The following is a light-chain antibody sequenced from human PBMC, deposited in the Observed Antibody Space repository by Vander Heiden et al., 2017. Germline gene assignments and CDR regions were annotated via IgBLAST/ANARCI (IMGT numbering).Light chain of an antibody. J-gene: IGKJ2*01. CDR2: GAS. CDR1: QSVLYSSNNKNY. CDR3: QQYYSTPHT. V-gene: IGKV4-1*01. Sequence: DIVMTQSPASLAVSLGERATLPCKSSQSVLYSSNNKNYLAWYQQKPGQPPKLLIYGASTRESGVPDRFSGSGSGTDFTLTISSLQAEDVAVYYCQQYYSTPHTFGQGTKVEIK.